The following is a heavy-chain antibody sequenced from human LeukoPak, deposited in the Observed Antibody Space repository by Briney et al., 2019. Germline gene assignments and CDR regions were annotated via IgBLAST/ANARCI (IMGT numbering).Heavy chain of an antibody. CDR2: ISSTSSYI. CDR1: GFIFNSHS. Sequence: PGGSLRLSCAASGFIFNSHSMNWVRQAPGKGLEWVSSISSTSSYIYYADSVKGRFTISRDNAKNSLYLQMNSLRAEDTAVYYCAKRGYSYEIDYWGQGTLVTVSS. V-gene: IGHV3-21*01. J-gene: IGHJ4*02. D-gene: IGHD5-18*01. CDR3: AKRGYSYEIDY.